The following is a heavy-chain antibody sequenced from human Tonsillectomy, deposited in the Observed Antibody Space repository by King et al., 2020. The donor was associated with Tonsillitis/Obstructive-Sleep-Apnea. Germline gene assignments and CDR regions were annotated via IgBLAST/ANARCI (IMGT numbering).Heavy chain of an antibody. CDR2: IHHGGRT. CDR3: ARRGPYKYDYYYFYYMDV. J-gene: IGHJ6*03. CDR1: GGSFSGYY. Sequence: VQLQQRGAGLLKPSETLSLTCAVYGGSFSGYYWSWIRQPPGKGLEWIGEIHHGGRTKYTPSLKSRVTISVDTSKNQFSLKLSSATAADTAVYYCARRGPYKYDYYYFYYMDVWGKGTTVTISS. D-gene: IGHD5-24*01. V-gene: IGHV4-34*01.